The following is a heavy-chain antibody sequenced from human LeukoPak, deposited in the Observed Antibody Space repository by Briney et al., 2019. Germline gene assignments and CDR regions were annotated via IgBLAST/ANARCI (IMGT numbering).Heavy chain of an antibody. CDR1: GYTFTSYG. Sequence: GASVKVSCKASGYTFTSYGISWVRQAPGQGLEWMGWISAYNGNTNYAQKLQGRVTMTTDTSTSTAYMELRSLRSDDTAVYYCARDDDYYGSGSYYQYYFDYWGQGTLVTVSS. J-gene: IGHJ4*02. D-gene: IGHD3-10*01. V-gene: IGHV1-18*01. CDR2: ISAYNGNT. CDR3: ARDDDYYGSGSYYQYYFDY.